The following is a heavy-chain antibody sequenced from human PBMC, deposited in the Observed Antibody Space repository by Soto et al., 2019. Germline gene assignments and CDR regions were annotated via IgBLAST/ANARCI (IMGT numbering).Heavy chain of an antibody. CDR2: ISGSSGFI. D-gene: IGHD2-2*01. CDR1: GFTFSSYA. CDR3: ARVKYCSSTRCLNPLDY. Sequence: GGSLRLSCAASGFTFSSYAMSWVRQAPGKGLEWVSAISGSSGFIHYADSLKGRFTVSRDNAGNSLYLQMSTLRAEDTAVYYCARVKYCSSTRCLNPLDYWGQGTLVTVSS. V-gene: IGHV3-21*01. J-gene: IGHJ4*02.